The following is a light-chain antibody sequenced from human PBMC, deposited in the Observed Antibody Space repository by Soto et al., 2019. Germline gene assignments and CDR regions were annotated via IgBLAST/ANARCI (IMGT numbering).Light chain of an antibody. CDR2: GNS. CDR3: QPYDSSLSGVL. Sequence: QAVVTQPPSVSGAPGQRVTISCTGSSSNIGAGYDVHWYQQLPGTAPKLLIYGNSNRPSGVPDRFSGSKSGTSASRAITGLQAEDEADYYCQPYDSSLSGVLFGGGTQLTVL. V-gene: IGLV1-40*01. CDR1: SSNIGAGYD. J-gene: IGLJ2*01.